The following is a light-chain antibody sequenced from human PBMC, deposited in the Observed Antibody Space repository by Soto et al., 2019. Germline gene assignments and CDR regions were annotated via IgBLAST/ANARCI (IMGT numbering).Light chain of an antibody. Sequence: AIRMTQSPSSLSASTGDRVTITCRASQGISSYLAWYQQKPGKAPKLLIYAASTLQSGVPSRFSGSGSGTDFTLTITSLQSEDFATYYCQQYYSYLHTFGQGTKLEIK. V-gene: IGKV1-8*01. CDR1: QGISSY. CDR3: QQYYSYLHT. CDR2: AAS. J-gene: IGKJ2*01.